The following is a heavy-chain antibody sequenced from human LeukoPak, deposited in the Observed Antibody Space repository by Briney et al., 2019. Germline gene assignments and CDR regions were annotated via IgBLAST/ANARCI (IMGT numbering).Heavy chain of an antibody. CDR1: GGSFSGYY. V-gene: IGHV4-34*01. Sequence: PSETLSLTCAVYGGSFSGYYWSWIRQPPRKGLEWIGEINHSGSTNYNPSLKSRVTISVDTSKNQFSLKVRSVTAAGTAVFYCASRAFPRCYSLWGQGTLVTVSS. J-gene: IGHJ4*02. D-gene: IGHD2-15*01. CDR3: ASRAFPRCYSL. CDR2: INHSGST.